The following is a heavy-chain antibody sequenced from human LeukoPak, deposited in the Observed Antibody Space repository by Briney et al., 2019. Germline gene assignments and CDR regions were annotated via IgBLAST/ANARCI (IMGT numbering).Heavy chain of an antibody. V-gene: IGHV4-4*07. CDR3: ARGIATITQDSFDV. CDR2: VHSSGST. D-gene: IGHD1-26*01. J-gene: IGHJ3*01. Sequence: PSETLSLTCTVSDGSISGYYWSWIRQPAGKGLEWIGRVHSSGSTNFNPSLRSRVTMSADTSKHQFSLWLTSVTAADTALYYCARGIATITQDSFDVWGLGTMVTVSP. CDR1: DGSISGYY.